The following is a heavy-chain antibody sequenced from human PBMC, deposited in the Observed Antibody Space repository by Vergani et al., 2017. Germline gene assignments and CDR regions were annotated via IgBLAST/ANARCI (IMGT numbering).Heavy chain of an antibody. V-gene: IGHV3-21*01. Sequence: VQLVESGGGLVKPGGSLRLSCAASGFTFSSYSMNWVRQAPGKGLEWVSSISSSSSYIYYADSVKGRFTISRDNAKNSLYLQMNSLRAEDTAVYYCAKTSSGWVPAEFDYWGQGTLVTVSS. J-gene: IGHJ4*02. CDR1: GFTFSSYS. D-gene: IGHD6-19*01. CDR2: ISSSSSYI. CDR3: AKTSSGWVPAEFDY.